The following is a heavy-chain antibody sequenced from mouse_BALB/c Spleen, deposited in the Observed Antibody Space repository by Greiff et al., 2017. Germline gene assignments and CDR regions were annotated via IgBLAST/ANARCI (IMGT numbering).Heavy chain of an antibody. J-gene: IGHJ3*01. Sequence: EVKVEESGGGLVQPGGSMKLSCVASGFTFSNYWMNWVRQSPEKGLEWVAEIRLKSNNYATHYAESVKGRFTISRDDSKSSVYLQMNNLRAEDTGIYYCTPYYRYDPFAYWGQGTLVTVSA. CDR3: TPYYRYDPFAY. CDR1: GFTFSNYW. CDR2: IRLKSNNYAT. V-gene: IGHV6-6*02. D-gene: IGHD2-14*01.